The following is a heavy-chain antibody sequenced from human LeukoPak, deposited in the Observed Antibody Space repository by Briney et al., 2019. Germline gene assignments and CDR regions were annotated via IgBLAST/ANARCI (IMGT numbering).Heavy chain of an antibody. Sequence: ASVKVSCKASGYTFTSYGISWVRQAPGQGLEWMGLISAYNGNTNYAQKLQGRVTMTTDTSTSTAYMELRSLRSDDTAVYYCAREVVVPAASYWYFDLWGRGTLVTVSS. D-gene: IGHD2-2*01. CDR1: GYTFTSYG. V-gene: IGHV1-18*04. CDR2: ISAYNGNT. CDR3: AREVVVPAASYWYFDL. J-gene: IGHJ2*01.